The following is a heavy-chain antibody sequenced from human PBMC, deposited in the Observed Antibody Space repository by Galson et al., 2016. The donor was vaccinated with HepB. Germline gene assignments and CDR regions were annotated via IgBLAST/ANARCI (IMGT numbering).Heavy chain of an antibody. CDR1: GFTFSSYK. V-gene: IGHV3-30*04. CDR3: ARDQYVRGSGWYSASGC. CDR2: ILYDGSDK. D-gene: IGHD6-13*01. Sequence: SLRLSCAASGFTFSSYKMHWVRQAPGKELDWVAVILYDGSDKYYADSVKGRFTISRDNSKNTLYLQMNSLGAEDTAVYYCARDQYVRGSGWYSASGCWGQGTLVTVSS. J-gene: IGHJ4*02.